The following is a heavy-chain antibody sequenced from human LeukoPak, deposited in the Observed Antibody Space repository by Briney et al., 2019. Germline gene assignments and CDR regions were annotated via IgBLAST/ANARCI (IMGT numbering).Heavy chain of an antibody. D-gene: IGHD3-16*01. Sequence: GGSLRLSCAASGFTFTNHGMHWVRQAPGKGLEWVSAISGSGGSTYYADSVKGRFTISRDNSKNTLYLQMNSLRAEDTAVYYCAKSVLSPFDYWGQGTLVTVSS. CDR3: AKSVLSPFDY. V-gene: IGHV3-23*01. J-gene: IGHJ4*02. CDR2: ISGSGGST. CDR1: GFTFTNHG.